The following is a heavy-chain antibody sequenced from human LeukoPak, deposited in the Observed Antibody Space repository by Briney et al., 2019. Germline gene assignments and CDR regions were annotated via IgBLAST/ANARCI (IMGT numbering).Heavy chain of an antibody. D-gene: IGHD3-22*01. Sequence: ASVKVSCKASGYTFTSYGTSWVRQAPGQGLEWMGWISAYNGNTNYAQKLQGRVTMTTDTSTSTAYMELRSLRSDDTAVYYCARGYYYDSSGYYQDYWGQGTLVTVSS. J-gene: IGHJ4*02. CDR3: ARGYYYDSSGYYQDY. CDR1: GYTFTSYG. V-gene: IGHV1-18*01. CDR2: ISAYNGNT.